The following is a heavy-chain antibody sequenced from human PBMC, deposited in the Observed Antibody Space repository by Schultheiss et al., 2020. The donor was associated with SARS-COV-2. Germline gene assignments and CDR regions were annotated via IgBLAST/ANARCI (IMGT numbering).Heavy chain of an antibody. CDR2: IYYSGST. D-gene: IGHD6-13*01. V-gene: IGHV4-38-2*02. CDR3: ARDDSKPSIAAAFGPYGMDV. CDR1: GYSISSGYY. Sequence: SETLSLTCAVSGYSISSGYYWGWIRQPPGKGLEWIGYIYYSGSTYYNSSLKGRVTISVDTSKNQFSLKLSSVTAADTAVYYCARDDSKPSIAAAFGPYGMDVWGQGTTVTVSS. J-gene: IGHJ6*02.